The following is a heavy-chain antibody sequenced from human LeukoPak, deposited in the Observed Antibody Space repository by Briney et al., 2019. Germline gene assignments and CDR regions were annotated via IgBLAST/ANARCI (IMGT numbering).Heavy chain of an antibody. CDR1: GYTFTGYY. CDR2: INPNSGGT. V-gene: IGHV1-2*02. J-gene: IGHJ6*02. D-gene: IGHD6-13*01. Sequence: ASVKVSCKASGYTFTGYYMHWVRQAPGQGLEWMEWINPNSGGTNYAQKFQGRVTMTRDTSISTAYMELSRLRSDDTAVYYCARDPAAAADFYYYYGMDVWGQGTTVTVSS. CDR3: ARDPAAAADFYYYYGMDV.